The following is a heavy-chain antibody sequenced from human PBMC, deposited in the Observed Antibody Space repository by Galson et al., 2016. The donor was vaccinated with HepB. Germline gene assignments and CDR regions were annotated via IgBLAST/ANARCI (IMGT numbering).Heavy chain of an antibody. J-gene: IGHJ6*02. CDR3: ARDNDEDDIVVVVASPGGPYYYGMDV. Sequence: SLRLSCAASGFTFSSYSMNWVRQAPGKGLEWVSSISSSSSDIYYADSVKGRFTISRDNAKNSLFLQMNSLRAEDTAVYYCARDNDEDDIVVVVASPGGPYYYGMDVWGQGTTVTVSS. D-gene: IGHD2-15*01. V-gene: IGHV3-21*01. CDR1: GFTFSSYS. CDR2: ISSSSSDI.